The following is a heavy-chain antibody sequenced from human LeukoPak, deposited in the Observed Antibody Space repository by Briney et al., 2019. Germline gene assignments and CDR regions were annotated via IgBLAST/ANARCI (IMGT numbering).Heavy chain of an antibody. V-gene: IGHV4-59*01. CDR2: IYYSGST. CDR3: ARATVTSFVDAFDI. D-gene: IGHD4-17*01. J-gene: IGHJ3*02. Sequence: SETPSLTCTVSGGSISSYYWSWIRQPPGKGLEWIGYIYYSGSTNYNPPLKSRVTISVDTSKNQFSLKLSSVTAADTAVYYCARATVTSFVDAFDIWGQGTMVTVSS. CDR1: GGSISSYY.